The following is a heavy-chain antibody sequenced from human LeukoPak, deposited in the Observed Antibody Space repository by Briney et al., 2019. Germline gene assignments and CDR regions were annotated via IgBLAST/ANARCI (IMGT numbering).Heavy chain of an antibody. V-gene: IGHV3-11*01. D-gene: IGHD2-15*01. CDR1: GFTFSDYN. Sequence: MPGGSLRLSCAASGFTFSDYNMRWIRQAPGKGLEWVSSISRSGSTKYYADSVKGRLTISRDNAKNSLFLQMNSLRAEDTAVYYCARVLRYCSGGNCYSGGLGYMDVWGKGTTVTISS. J-gene: IGHJ6*03. CDR2: ISRSGSTK. CDR3: ARVLRYCSGGNCYSGGLGYMDV.